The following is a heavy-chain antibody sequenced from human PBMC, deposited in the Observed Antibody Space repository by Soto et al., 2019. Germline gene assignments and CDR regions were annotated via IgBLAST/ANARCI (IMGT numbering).Heavy chain of an antibody. J-gene: IGHJ3*02. CDR2: IYYSGST. D-gene: IGHD4-17*01. Sequence: SETLSLTCTVSGGSISSYYWSWIRQPPGKGLEWIGYIYYSGSTNYNPSLKSRVTISVDTSKNQFSLKLSSVTAADTAVYYCAREELRWYNAFDIWGQGTMVTVSS. CDR3: AREELRWYNAFDI. CDR1: GGSISSYY. V-gene: IGHV4-59*01.